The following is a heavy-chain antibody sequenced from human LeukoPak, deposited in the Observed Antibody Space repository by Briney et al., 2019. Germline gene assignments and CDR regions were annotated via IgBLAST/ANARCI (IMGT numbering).Heavy chain of an antibody. CDR3: ARDRYSSSSNRFNY. V-gene: IGHV4-39*07. D-gene: IGHD6-6*01. CDR2: IYYSGST. Sequence: SETPSLTCTVSGGSISSSSYYWGWIRQPPGKGLEWIGSIYYSGSTYYNPSLKSRVTISVDTSKNQFSLKLSSVTAADTAVYYCARDRYSSSSNRFNYWGQGTLVTVSS. CDR1: GGSISSSSYY. J-gene: IGHJ4*02.